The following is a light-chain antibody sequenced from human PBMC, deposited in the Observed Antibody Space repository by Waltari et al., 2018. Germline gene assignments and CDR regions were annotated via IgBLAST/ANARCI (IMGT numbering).Light chain of an antibody. CDR2: GQN. J-gene: IGLJ1*01. CDR3: NSRDSNGNPFV. V-gene: IGLV3-19*01. CDR1: SLRRFY. Sequence: SSELTQDPSVSVALGQTVRITCQGDSLRRFYASWYQQRPGQAPILVLYGQNNRPSGIPDRFSGSTSGNTASLTITGAQAEDEADYYCNSRDSNGNPFVFGPATKVTVL.